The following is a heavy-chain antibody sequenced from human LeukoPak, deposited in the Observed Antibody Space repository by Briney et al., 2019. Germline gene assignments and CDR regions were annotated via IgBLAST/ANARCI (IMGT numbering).Heavy chain of an antibody. Sequence: PGGSLRLPCAASGFIFSSYAMSWVRQAPGKGLEWVSTISGSGSITYYADSVKGRFTFSRDNSKNTLYLQMNSLTAEDTAVYYCAKRVDDYGSGRIRYFDYWGQGTLVTVSS. CDR2: ISGSGSIT. V-gene: IGHV3-23*01. D-gene: IGHD3-10*01. J-gene: IGHJ4*02. CDR3: AKRVDDYGSGRIRYFDY. CDR1: GFIFSSYA.